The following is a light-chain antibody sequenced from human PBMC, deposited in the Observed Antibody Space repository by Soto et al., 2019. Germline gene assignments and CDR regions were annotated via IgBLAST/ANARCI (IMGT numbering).Light chain of an antibody. CDR1: SSNIGSNY. CDR2: RNN. V-gene: IGLV1-47*01. J-gene: IGLJ3*02. CDR3: AAWDDSLSAGV. Sequence: QPVLTQPPSASGTPGQRVTISCSGSSSNIGSNYVYWYQQLPGTAPKLLIYRNNQRPSGVPDRFSGSKSGTSASLAISGRRSEDEADYYCAAWDDSLSAGVFGGGTKVTVL.